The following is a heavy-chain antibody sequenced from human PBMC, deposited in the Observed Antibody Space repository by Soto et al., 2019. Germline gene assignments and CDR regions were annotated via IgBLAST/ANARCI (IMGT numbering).Heavy chain of an antibody. V-gene: IGHV3-48*03. Sequence: EVQLVQSGGGLVQPGGSLRLSCAASGFTFSNYEMNWVRQVQGKGLEWVSNIDSSGGTIYYADSGKGRFTISRDNAKNSMPLQMTSLRVEDTAVNSFASLRGRQLWFPPPWGHGTQVTVSS. J-gene: IGHJ4*03. CDR1: GFTFSNYE. D-gene: IGHD5-18*01. CDR2: IDSSGGTI. CDR3: ASLRGRQLWFPPP.